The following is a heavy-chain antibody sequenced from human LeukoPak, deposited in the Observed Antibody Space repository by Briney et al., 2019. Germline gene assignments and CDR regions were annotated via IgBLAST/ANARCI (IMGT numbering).Heavy chain of an antibody. CDR1: GFTFSSYG. Sequence: GGSLRLSCAATGFTFSSYGMHWVRQAPGKGLEWVSFIRYDGSNKYYADSVKGRFTISRDNSKNTLYLQMNSLRAEDTAVYYCAKDNLGSVVPAAIDYWGQGTLVTVSS. CDR2: IRYDGSNK. J-gene: IGHJ4*02. D-gene: IGHD2-2*01. CDR3: AKDNLGSVVPAAIDY. V-gene: IGHV3-30*02.